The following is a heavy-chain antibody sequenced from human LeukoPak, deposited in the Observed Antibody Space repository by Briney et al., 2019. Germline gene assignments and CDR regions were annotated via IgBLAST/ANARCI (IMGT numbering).Heavy chain of an antibody. D-gene: IGHD3-22*01. Sequence: ASVTVTCKASGGTSNSHAISWMRQAPGKGLEWMGWINAYNGNTNYPQKLQGRATITTNTYKHIAHMELSRLSSDDTVAYYCAMDPWNYYDRSGGWDYDGMDVWGQGATVTVSS. CDR3: AMDPWNYYDRSGGWDYDGMDV. CDR1: GGTSNSHA. CDR2: INAYNGNT. J-gene: IGHJ6*02. V-gene: IGHV1-18*01.